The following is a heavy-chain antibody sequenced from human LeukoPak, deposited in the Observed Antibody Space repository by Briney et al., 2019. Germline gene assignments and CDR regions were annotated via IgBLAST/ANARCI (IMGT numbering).Heavy chain of an antibody. CDR3: ARGGSDILTQHDY. Sequence: KAGGSLRLSCAASGFTFSSYSMNWVRKAPGKGLEWVSSISSSSRYIYYADSVKCRFTISRDNAKNSLYLQMNSLRAEDTAVYYCARGGSDILTQHDYWGQGTLVTVSS. CDR2: ISSSSRYI. V-gene: IGHV3-21*01. J-gene: IGHJ4*02. D-gene: IGHD3-9*01. CDR1: GFTFSSYS.